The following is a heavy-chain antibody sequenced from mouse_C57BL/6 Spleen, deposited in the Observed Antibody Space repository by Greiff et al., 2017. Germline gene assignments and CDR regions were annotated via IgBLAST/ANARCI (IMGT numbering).Heavy chain of an antibody. V-gene: IGHV14-4*01. CDR1: GFNIKDDY. Sequence: EVQRVESGAELVRPGASVKLSCTASGFNIKDDYMHWVKQRPEQGLEWIGWIDPETGDTEYASKFQGKATITADTSSNTAYLQLSSLTSEDTAVYYCSYGNYWFAYWGQGTLVTVSA. D-gene: IGHD2-1*01. CDR2: IDPETGDT. J-gene: IGHJ3*01. CDR3: SYGNYWFAY.